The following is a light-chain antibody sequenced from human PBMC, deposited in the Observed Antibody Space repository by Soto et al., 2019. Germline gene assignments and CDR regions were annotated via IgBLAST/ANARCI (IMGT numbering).Light chain of an antibody. Sequence: QSALTQPASVSGSPGQSITISCTGTGGDVGGFHYVSWYQQHPGKAPKLMIYEVSNRPSGVSNRFSGSKSGNTASLTISGLRAEDEADYYCISKTSTTTPYVFGTGTKVTVL. CDR3: ISKTSTTTPYV. CDR2: EVS. J-gene: IGLJ1*01. CDR1: GGDVGGFHY. V-gene: IGLV2-14*01.